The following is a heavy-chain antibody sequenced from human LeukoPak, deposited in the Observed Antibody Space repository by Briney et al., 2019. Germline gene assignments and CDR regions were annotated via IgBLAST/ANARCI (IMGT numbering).Heavy chain of an antibody. V-gene: IGHV3-11*01. J-gene: IGHJ6*02. CDR2: ISSSGSTI. D-gene: IGHD2-2*01. Sequence: PGGSLRLSCAASGFTFSDYYMSWIRQAPGKGLEWVSYISSSGSTIYYADSVKGRFTISRDNAKNSLYLQMNSLRAEDTAVYYCASDRLGYCSSTSCYDGMDVWGQGTTVTVSS. CDR3: ASDRLGYCSSTSCYDGMDV. CDR1: GFTFSDYY.